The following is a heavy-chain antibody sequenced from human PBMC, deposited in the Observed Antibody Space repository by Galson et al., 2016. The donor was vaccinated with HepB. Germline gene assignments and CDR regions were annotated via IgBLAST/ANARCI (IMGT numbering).Heavy chain of an antibody. CDR2: IIPIYGTA. V-gene: IGHV1-69*13. CDR3: ARERMGYDSSGYYPIGAFDI. D-gene: IGHD3-22*01. CDR1: GGTFSSYA. Sequence: SVKVSCKASGGTFSSYAISWVRQAPGQGLEWMGGIIPIYGTATNAQKFRGRVTITADESTSTVYMELSSLRSEDTAVYFCARERMGYDSSGYYPIGAFDIWGQGTMVTVSS. J-gene: IGHJ3*02.